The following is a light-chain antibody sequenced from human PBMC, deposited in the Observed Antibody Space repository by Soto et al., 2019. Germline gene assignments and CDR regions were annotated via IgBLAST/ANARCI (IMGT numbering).Light chain of an antibody. CDR1: QSVSSY. CDR2: DAS. Sequence: IVLTQSPATLSLSPGERATLSCRASQSVSSYLAWYQQKPGQAPRLLIYDASKRATGIPARFSGSGSGTDFDLTISVLEPEDFAVDYCQQRSDWPPLFTFGPGTKVDIK. V-gene: IGKV3-11*01. CDR3: QQRSDWPPLFT. J-gene: IGKJ3*01.